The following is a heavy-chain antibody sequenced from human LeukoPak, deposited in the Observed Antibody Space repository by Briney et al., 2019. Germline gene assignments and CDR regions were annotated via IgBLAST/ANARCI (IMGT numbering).Heavy chain of an antibody. J-gene: IGHJ5*02. V-gene: IGHV4-31*03. CDR3: ARDTSEAARRRGGGGFDP. D-gene: IGHD6-6*01. CDR2: IYYSGST. Sequence: PSETLSLTCTVSGGSISSGGYYWSWIRQHPGKGLEWIGYIYYSGSTYYNPSLKSRVTISVDTSKNQFSLKLSSVTAADTAVYYCARDTSEAARRRGGGGFDPWGQGTLVTVSS. CDR1: GGSISSGGYY.